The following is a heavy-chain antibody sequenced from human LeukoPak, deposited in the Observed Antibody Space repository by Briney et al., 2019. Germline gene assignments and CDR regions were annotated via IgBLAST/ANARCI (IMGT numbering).Heavy chain of an antibody. V-gene: IGHV1-18*01. CDR2: ISAYNGNT. D-gene: IGHD3-3*01. CDR1: GYTFTSYG. CDR3: ARDRRDLSGFGVVIPWFDP. J-gene: IGHJ5*02. Sequence: ASVTVSCKASGYTFTSYGISWVRQAPGQGLEWMGWISAYNGNTNYAQKLQGRVTITTDTSTSTAYMELGSLRSDDTAVYYCARDRRDLSGFGVVIPWFDPWGQGTLVTGSS.